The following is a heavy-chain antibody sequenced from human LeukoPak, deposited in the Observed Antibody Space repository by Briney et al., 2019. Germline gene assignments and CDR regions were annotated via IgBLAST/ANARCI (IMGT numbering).Heavy chain of an antibody. CDR3: ARGTLKAAATDFDY. CDR1: GFTVSSSY. Sequence: PGGSLRLSCAASGFTVSSSYMNWVRQAPGKGLEWVSVIYSGGSTYYADSVKGRFTISRDNSKNTLYLQMNSLRAEDTALYYCARGTLKAAATDFDYWGQGTLVTVSS. J-gene: IGHJ4*02. CDR2: IYSGGST. V-gene: IGHV3-53*01. D-gene: IGHD6-13*01.